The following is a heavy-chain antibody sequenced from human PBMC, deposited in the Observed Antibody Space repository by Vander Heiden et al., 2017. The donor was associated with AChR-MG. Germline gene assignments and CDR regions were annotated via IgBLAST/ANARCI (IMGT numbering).Heavy chain of an antibody. J-gene: IGHJ5*02. D-gene: IGHD1-1*01. CDR3: AIGRIGASGFDP. V-gene: IGHV1-2*02. CDR2: INPNTGDT. CDR1: GYTFTGYY. Sequence: QVQVVQSGGEVKKPGASVKVSCRTSGYTFTGYYIHWVRQAPGQGLEWMGWINPNTGDTDYAQKLQGRVTLTRDTSISTSYMELRSLRSDDTALYYCAIGRIGASGFDPWGQGTLVTVSS.